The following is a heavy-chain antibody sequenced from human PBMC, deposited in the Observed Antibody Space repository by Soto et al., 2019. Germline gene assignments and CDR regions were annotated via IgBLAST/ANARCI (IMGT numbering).Heavy chain of an antibody. Sequence: GGSLRLSCAASGVTFSSYAMSWVRQAPGKGLEWVSAISGSGGSTYYADSVKGRFTISRDNSKNTLYLQMNSLRAEDTAVYYCAKFITMIVVAPFDYWGQGTLVTVSS. V-gene: IGHV3-23*01. CDR2: ISGSGGST. J-gene: IGHJ4*02. D-gene: IGHD3-22*01. CDR1: GVTFSSYA. CDR3: AKFITMIVVAPFDY.